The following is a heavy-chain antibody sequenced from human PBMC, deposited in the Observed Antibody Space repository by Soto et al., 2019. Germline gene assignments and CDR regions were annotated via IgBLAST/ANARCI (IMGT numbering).Heavy chain of an antibody. Sequence: SVKVSCKASGGTFSSYAISWVRQAPGQGLEWMGGIIPIFGTANYAQKFQGRVTITADESTSTAYMELSSLRSEDTAVYYCTRGDRGGSYYVGYYYYGMDVWGQGTTVTVSS. CDR2: IIPIFGTA. CDR3: TRGDRGGSYYVGYYYYGMDV. D-gene: IGHD1-26*01. J-gene: IGHJ6*02. CDR1: GGTFSSYA. V-gene: IGHV1-69*13.